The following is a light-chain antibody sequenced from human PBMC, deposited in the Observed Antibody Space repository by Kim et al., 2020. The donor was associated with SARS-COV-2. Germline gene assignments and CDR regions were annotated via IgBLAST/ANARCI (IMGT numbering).Light chain of an antibody. J-gene: IGKJ1*01. CDR3: QQYGSSPLT. CDR2: GAS. CDR1: QSISSRH. V-gene: IGKV3-20*01. Sequence: SPGEGATLSCRASQSISSRHLAWYQQKPGQAPRRLIYGASSRATGIPDRFSGSGSGTDFTLTISRLEPEDFAVYYCQQYGSSPLTFGQGTKVDIK.